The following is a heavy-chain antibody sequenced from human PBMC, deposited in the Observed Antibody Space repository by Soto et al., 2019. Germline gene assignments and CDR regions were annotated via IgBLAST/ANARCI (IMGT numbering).Heavy chain of an antibody. Sequence: GGSLRLSCAASGFTFSGSAMHWVRQASGKGLEWVGRIRSKANSYATAYAASVKGRFTISRDDSKDTAYLQMNSLKTEDTAVYYCTQLEYQLPHWGQGTLVTVSS. CDR3: TQLEYQLPH. CDR2: IRSKANSYAT. CDR1: GFTFSGSA. J-gene: IGHJ4*02. D-gene: IGHD2-2*01. V-gene: IGHV3-73*01.